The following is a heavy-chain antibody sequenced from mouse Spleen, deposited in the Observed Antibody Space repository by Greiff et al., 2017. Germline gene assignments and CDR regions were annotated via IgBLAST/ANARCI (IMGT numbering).Heavy chain of an antibody. J-gene: IGHJ2*01. CDR3: ARDTVVGIDY. CDR2: INYDGSST. Sequence: EVHVVQSEAGLVQPGSSMKLSCTASGFTFSDYYMAWVRQVPEKGLEWVANINYDGSSTYYLDSLKSRFIISRDNAKNILYLQMSSLKSEDTATKYCARDTVVGIDYWGQGTTLTVSS. V-gene: IGHV5-16*01. CDR1: GFTFSDYY. D-gene: IGHD1-1*01.